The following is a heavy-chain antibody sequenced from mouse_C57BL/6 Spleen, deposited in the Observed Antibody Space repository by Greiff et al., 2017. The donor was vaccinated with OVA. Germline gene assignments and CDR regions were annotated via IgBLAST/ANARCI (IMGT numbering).Heavy chain of an antibody. D-gene: IGHD2-4*01. Sequence: VKLQESGAELVKPGASVKISCKASGYAFSSYWMNWVKQRPGKGLEWIGQIYPGDGDTNYNGKFKGKATLTADKSSSTAYMQLSSLTSEDSAVYFCARVGNYDYDFDYWGQGTTLTVSS. CDR2: IYPGDGDT. CDR3: ARVGNYDYDFDY. CDR1: GYAFSSYW. J-gene: IGHJ2*01. V-gene: IGHV1-80*01.